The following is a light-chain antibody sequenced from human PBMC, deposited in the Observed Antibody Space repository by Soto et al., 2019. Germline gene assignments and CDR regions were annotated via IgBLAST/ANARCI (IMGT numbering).Light chain of an antibody. J-gene: IGKJ2*03. Sequence: ELLLTQSPGTLSLSPGETATLSCRASQSVTSTYLAWYQQRPGQSPRLIIYGGSTRATGFPDRFSGGGSGTDFTLTISRLEPEDSAVYYCHCQQFDSSRSYSFGQGNKLDI. CDR3: QQFDSSRSYS. CDR2: GGS. CDR1: QSVTSTY. V-gene: IGKV3-20*01.